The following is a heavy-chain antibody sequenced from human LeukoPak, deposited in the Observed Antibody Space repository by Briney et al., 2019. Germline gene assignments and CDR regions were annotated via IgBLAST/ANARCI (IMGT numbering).Heavy chain of an antibody. V-gene: IGHV4-31*03. D-gene: IGHD5-18*01. Sequence: SQTLSLTCTVSGGSISSGGYYWCWIRQHPGKGLEWIGYIYYSGSTYYNPSLKSRVTISVDTSKNQFSLKLSSVTAADTAVYYCARRGYSYGYTGTGAFDYWGQGTLVTVSS. CDR1: GGSISSGGYY. CDR3: ARRGYSYGYTGTGAFDY. CDR2: IYYSGST. J-gene: IGHJ4*02.